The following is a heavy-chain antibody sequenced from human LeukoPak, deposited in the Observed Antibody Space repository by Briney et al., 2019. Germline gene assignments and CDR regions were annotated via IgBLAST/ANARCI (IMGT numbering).Heavy chain of an antibody. CDR1: GFTFSSYG. CDR2: IWYDGSNK. Sequence: GGSLRLSCAASGFTFSSYGMHWVRQAPGKGLEWVADIWYDGSNKYYADSVKGRFTISRDNSKNTLYLQMNSLRAEDTAVYYCARDRATMVRGYYGMTSGAKGPRSPSP. J-gene: IGHJ6*02. CDR3: ARDRATMVRGYYGMTS. V-gene: IGHV3-33*01. D-gene: IGHD3-10*01.